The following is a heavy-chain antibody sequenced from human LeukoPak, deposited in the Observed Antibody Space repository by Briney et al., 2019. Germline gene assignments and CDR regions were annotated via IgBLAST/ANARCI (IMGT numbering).Heavy chain of an antibody. CDR1: GLTFGDYW. D-gene: IGHD3-9*01. V-gene: IGHV3-7*05. J-gene: IGHJ3*02. CDR2: IKQDGSET. Sequence: PRGSLRLSCEASGLTFGDYWMTWVRQAPGKGPECVANIKQDGSETHYVDSVKGRFTIFRDNAKNSLSLQMNSLRVEDTAMYYCATYWRYFDWLLLDTWGLGTMVTVSS. CDR3: ATYWRYFDWLLLDT.